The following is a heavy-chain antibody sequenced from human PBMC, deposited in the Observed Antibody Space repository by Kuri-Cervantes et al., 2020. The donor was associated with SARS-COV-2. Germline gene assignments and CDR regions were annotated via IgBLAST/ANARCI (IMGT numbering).Heavy chain of an antibody. J-gene: IGHJ4*02. D-gene: IGHD1-26*01. V-gene: IGHV4-34*01. CDR2: INHSGST. CDR3: ARGWYPVGATILYYFDY. Sequence: SETLSLTCAVYGGSFSGYYWSWIRQPPGKGLEWIGEINHSGSTNYNPSLKSRVTISVDTSKSQFSLKLSSVTAADTAVYYCARGWYPVGATILYYFDYWGQGTLVTVSS. CDR1: GGSFSGYY.